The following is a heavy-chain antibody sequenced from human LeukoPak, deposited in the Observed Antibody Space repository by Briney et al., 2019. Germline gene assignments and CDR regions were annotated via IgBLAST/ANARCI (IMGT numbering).Heavy chain of an antibody. J-gene: IGHJ4*02. Sequence: SETLSLTCAVSGDSITSSKYFWGWIRQPPGKGLELIGIISYDGSTDYNPSLKSRVTISTDTSKNQISLKLTSVTAADTAVYYCAGLGVMVLVYQFEYWGRGTPVTVSS. V-gene: IGHV4-39*07. CDR1: GDSITSSKYF. CDR3: AGLGVMVLVYQFEY. D-gene: IGHD2-8*01. CDR2: ISYDGST.